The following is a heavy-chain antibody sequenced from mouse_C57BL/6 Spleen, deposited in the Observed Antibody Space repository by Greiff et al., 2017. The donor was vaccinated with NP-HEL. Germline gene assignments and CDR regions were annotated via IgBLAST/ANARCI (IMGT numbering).Heavy chain of an antibody. CDR1: GYTFTDYY. Sequence: EVQLQQSGPELVKPGASVKISCKASGYTFTDYYMNWVKQSHGKSLEWIGDINPNNGGTSYNQKFKGKATLTVDKSSSTAYMELRSLTSEDSAVYYCARWSYYGSSPYWYFDVWGTGTTVTVSS. J-gene: IGHJ1*03. CDR3: ARWSYYGSSPYWYFDV. V-gene: IGHV1-26*01. D-gene: IGHD1-1*01. CDR2: INPNNGGT.